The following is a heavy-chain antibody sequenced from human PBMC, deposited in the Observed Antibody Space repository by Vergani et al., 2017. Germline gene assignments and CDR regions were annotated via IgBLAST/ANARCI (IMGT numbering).Heavy chain of an antibody. D-gene: IGHD3-22*01. CDR1: GYTLTELS. Sequence: QVQLVQSGAEVKKPGASVKVSCKVSGYTLTELSMHWVRQAPGKGLEWMGGFDPEDGETIYAQKFQGRVTITADESTSTAYMELSSLRSEDTAVYYCARGRAPCGRIAMIVDDYYYMDVWGKGTTVTVSS. CDR3: ARGRAPCGRIAMIVDDYYYMDV. CDR2: FDPEDGET. J-gene: IGHJ6*03. V-gene: IGHV1-24*01.